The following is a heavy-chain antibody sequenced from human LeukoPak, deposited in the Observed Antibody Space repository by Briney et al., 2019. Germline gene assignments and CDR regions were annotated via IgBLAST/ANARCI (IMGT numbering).Heavy chain of an antibody. D-gene: IGHD3-22*01. Sequence: GGSLRLSCAASGFTSSSYWMSWVRQAPGKGLEWVANIKQDGSEKYYVDSVKGRFTISRDNAKNSLFLQMNSLRAEDTAVYYCAREYSYDSSGPDYWGQGTLVTVSS. CDR1: GFTSSSYW. CDR2: IKQDGSEK. J-gene: IGHJ4*02. V-gene: IGHV3-7*05. CDR3: AREYSYDSSGPDY.